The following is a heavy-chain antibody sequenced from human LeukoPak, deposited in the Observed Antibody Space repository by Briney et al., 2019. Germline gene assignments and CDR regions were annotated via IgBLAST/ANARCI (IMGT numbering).Heavy chain of an antibody. D-gene: IGHD5-24*01. J-gene: IGHJ6*03. CDR3: ARGEATDYYYYMDV. V-gene: IGHV1-8*01. CDR2: MNPNSGNT. CDR1: GYTFTSYD. Sequence: ASVKVSCKASGYTFTSYDINWVRQATGQGLEWMGWMNPNSGNTGYAQKFQGRVTMTRDTSTSTAYMELSSLRSEDTAVYYCARGEATDYYYYMDVWGKGTTVTVSS.